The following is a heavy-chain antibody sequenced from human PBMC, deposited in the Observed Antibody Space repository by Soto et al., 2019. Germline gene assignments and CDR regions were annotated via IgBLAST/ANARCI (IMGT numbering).Heavy chain of an antibody. V-gene: IGHV3-15*01. D-gene: IGHD5-12*01. J-gene: IGHJ4*02. Sequence: EVQLVESGGGLVKPGGSLRLSCAASGFTFSNAWMTWVRQAPGKGLEWVGRVKSKTDGGTIDYAAPVKDRFTISRDDSKNTLYLQMNSLKTEDTAVYYCIVTYSGSSRRFDYLGQGTLVTVSS. CDR1: GFTFSNAW. CDR3: IVTYSGSSRRFDY. CDR2: VKSKTDGGTI.